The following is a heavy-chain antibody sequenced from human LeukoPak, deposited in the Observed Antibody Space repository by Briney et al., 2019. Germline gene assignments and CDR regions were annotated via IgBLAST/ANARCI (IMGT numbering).Heavy chain of an antibody. CDR3: ARWGTYSSSWLGAFDI. CDR1: GFTFSTYW. D-gene: IGHD6-13*01. J-gene: IGHJ3*02. Sequence: GRCLRLSCAASGFTFSTYWMSWARQAPGQRLQWAANIKQDGSEKYYVDSVKGRFTISRDNTKTSLYLQMNSLRAADAAVYYCARWGTYSSSWLGAFDIWGQGTMVTVSS. V-gene: IGHV3-7*05. CDR2: IKQDGSEK.